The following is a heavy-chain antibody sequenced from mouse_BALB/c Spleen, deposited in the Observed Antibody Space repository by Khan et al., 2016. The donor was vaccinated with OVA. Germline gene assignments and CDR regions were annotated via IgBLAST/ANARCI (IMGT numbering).Heavy chain of an antibody. CDR2: INTYTGEP. CDR3: ARRGCSSGTGWFAY. CDR1: GYTFTNYG. J-gene: IGHJ3*01. V-gene: IGHV9-1*02. Sequence: QIQLVQSGPELKKPGETVKISCKASGYTFTNYGMNWVKQAPGKGLKWMGWINTYTGEPTYADDFKGRFAFSLETSASTAYLQINNLKNEDMATYFCARRGCSSGTGWFAYWGQGTLVTVSA. D-gene: IGHD3-1*01.